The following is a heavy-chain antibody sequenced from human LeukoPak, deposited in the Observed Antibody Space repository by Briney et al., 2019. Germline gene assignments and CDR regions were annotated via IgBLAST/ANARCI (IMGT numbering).Heavy chain of an antibody. Sequence: GGSLRLSCVTSGFTFSTENMDWVRQAPGKGLEWISYITSGSDITQYADSVKGRFTISRDNAKNSLYLQMNNLRDEDTAVYFCVRDLTWRYFQYWGQGALVTVSS. CDR1: GFTFSTEN. CDR3: VRDLTWRYFQY. D-gene: IGHD1-14*01. V-gene: IGHV3-48*02. J-gene: IGHJ4*02. CDR2: ITSGSDIT.